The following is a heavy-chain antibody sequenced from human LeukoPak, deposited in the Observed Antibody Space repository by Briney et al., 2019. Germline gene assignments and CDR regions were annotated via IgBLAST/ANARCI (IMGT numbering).Heavy chain of an antibody. V-gene: IGHV4-59*01. Sequence: SETLSLTCTVSGGSISSYYWSWIRQPPGKGLEWIGYIYYSGSTNYNPSLKSRVTISVDTSKNQFSLKLSSVTAADTAVYYCARELYDYVWGSYPSNWFDPWGQGTLVTVSS. J-gene: IGHJ5*02. CDR1: GGSISSYY. CDR2: IYYSGST. D-gene: IGHD3-16*02. CDR3: ARELYDYVWGSYPSNWFDP.